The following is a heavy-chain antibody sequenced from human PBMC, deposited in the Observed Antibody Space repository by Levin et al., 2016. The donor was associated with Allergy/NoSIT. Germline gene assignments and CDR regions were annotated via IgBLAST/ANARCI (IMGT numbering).Heavy chain of an antibody. V-gene: IGHV1-69*10. CDR2: IIPILGIA. D-gene: IGHD2-2*01. J-gene: IGHJ3*02. CDR3: ARGGDVVVPAAIGI. Sequence: WVRQAPGQGLEWMGGIIPILGIANYAQKFQGRVTITADESTSTAYMELSSLRSEDTAVYYCARGGDVVVPAAIGIWGQGTMVTVSS.